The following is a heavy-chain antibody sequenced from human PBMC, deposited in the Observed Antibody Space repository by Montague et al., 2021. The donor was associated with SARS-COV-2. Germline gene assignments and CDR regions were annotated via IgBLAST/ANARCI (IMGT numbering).Heavy chain of an antibody. CDR1: GGSISSYY. Sequence: SETLSLTCTVSGGSISSYYWSWIRQPPGKGLEWFGYIYYSGSPNYTPSLKSRVTISVDTSKNLFSLKPSSVTAADTAVYYCARGFDYWGQGTLVTVSS. CDR3: ARGFDY. CDR2: IYYSGSP. J-gene: IGHJ4*02. V-gene: IGHV4-59*01.